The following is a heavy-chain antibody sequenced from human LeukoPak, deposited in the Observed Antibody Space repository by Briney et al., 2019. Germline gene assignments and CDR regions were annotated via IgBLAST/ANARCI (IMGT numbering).Heavy chain of an antibody. CDR3: ASRTPIAVAGTVDY. CDR2: IIPNFGTA. D-gene: IGHD6-19*01. CDR1: GCTFTSYD. J-gene: IGHJ4*02. Sequence: SVKVSCKASGCTFTSYDISWVRQAPGQGLEWMGGIIPNFGTANYAKKFQGRVTITADESTSTAYMALSSLRSEDTAVYYCASRTPIAVAGTVDYWGQGTLVTVSS. V-gene: IGHV1-69*13.